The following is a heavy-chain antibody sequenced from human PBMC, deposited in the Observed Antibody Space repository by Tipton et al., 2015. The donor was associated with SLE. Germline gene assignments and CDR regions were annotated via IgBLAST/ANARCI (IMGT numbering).Heavy chain of an antibody. CDR3: ASAVFYVYYMDV. J-gene: IGHJ6*03. CDR1: GASVSSHY. CDR2: FYYSGST. D-gene: IGHD2-8*01. Sequence: TLSLTCTVSGASVSSHYWSWIRQPPGKGLEWIGYFYYSGSTSYNPSLKSRVAISVDTAKKQFSLRLTSLTAADTAVYYCASAVFYVYYMDVWGEGTTVTVS. V-gene: IGHV4-59*02.